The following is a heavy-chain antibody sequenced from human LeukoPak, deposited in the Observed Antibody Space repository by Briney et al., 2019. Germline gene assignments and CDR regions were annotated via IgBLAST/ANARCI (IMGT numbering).Heavy chain of an antibody. J-gene: IGHJ4*02. D-gene: IGHD6-13*01. V-gene: IGHV4-39*01. CDR3: AQAAAGTIPDY. Sequence: PSETLSLTCTVSGGSISSSSYYWGWIRQPPGKGLEWIGSIYYSGSTYYNPSLKSRVTISVDTSKNQFSLKLSSVTAADTAVYYCAQAAAGTIPDYWGQGTLVTVSS. CDR2: IYYSGST. CDR1: GGSISSSSYY.